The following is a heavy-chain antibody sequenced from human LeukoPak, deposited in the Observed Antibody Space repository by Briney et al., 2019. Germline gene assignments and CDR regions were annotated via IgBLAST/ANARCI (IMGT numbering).Heavy chain of an antibody. CDR2: IYYSGST. J-gene: IGHJ4*02. D-gene: IGHD5-24*01. CDR1: GYSISSGYY. CDR3: ARVGQRWLQLLDY. V-gene: IGHV4-38-2*02. Sequence: PSETVSLTCTVSGYSISSGYYWGWIRQPPGKGLEWIGSIYYSGSTYYNPSLKSRVTISVDTSKNQFSLKLSSVTAADTAVYYCARVGQRWLQLLDYWGQGTLVTVSS.